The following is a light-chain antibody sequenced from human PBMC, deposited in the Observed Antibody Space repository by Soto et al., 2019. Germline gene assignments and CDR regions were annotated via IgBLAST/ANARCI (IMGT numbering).Light chain of an antibody. V-gene: IGKV1-13*02. CDR3: QQFNSYPLSYT. Sequence: AIQLTQSPSSLSASVGDRVTITCRASQGISSALAWYQQKPGKAPKLLIYDASSLESGVPSRFSGSGSGTDFTLTISSLQSEDFATYYCQQFNSYPLSYTFGQGTKLEIK. J-gene: IGKJ2*01. CDR2: DAS. CDR1: QGISSA.